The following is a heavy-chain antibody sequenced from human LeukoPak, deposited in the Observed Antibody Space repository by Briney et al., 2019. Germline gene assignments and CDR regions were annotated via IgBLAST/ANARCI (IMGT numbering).Heavy chain of an antibody. CDR1: GGSISSYY. J-gene: IGHJ4*02. CDR3: ARGAGVPAATVFDY. V-gene: IGHV4-59*01. D-gene: IGHD2-2*01. CDR2: IYYSGST. Sequence: PSETLSLTCTVSGGSISSYYWSWIRQPPGKGLEWIGYIYYSGSTNYNPSLKSRVTISVDTSKNQFSLKLSSVTAAYTAVYYCARGAGVPAATVFDYWGQGTLVTVSS.